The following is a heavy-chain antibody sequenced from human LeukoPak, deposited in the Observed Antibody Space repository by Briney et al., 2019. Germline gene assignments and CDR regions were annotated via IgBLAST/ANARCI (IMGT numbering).Heavy chain of an antibody. J-gene: IGHJ5*02. D-gene: IGHD6-19*01. Sequence: GGSLRLSCAASGFTFRSYGMSWVRQALGQGLEWVSAISSSGDITYYADSVKGRFAISRDNSKNTLYLQMNSLRAEDTAVYYCAKDMTQWLVPSWFDPWGQGTLVTVSS. CDR2: ISSSGDIT. CDR3: AKDMTQWLVPSWFDP. CDR1: GFTFRSYG. V-gene: IGHV3-23*01.